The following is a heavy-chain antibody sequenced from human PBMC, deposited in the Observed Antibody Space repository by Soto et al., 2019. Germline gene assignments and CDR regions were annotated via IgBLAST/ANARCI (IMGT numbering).Heavy chain of an antibody. CDR2: ISGSGFKK. CDR1: G. Sequence: GRSWVRQTPGKGLEWISSISGSGFKKYYADSVKGRFTIYRDNSKSTVYLELNNLSAEDTAVYHCAKNQGVELVPLATVDWFDPWG. CDR3: AKNQGVELVPLATVDWFDP. V-gene: IGHV3-23*01. J-gene: IGHJ5*02. D-gene: IGHD1-26*01.